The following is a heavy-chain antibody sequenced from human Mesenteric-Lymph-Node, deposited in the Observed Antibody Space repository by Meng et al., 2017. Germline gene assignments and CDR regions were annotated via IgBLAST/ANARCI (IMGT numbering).Heavy chain of an antibody. J-gene: IGHJ3*02. Sequence: HVHPVQSGAGVKEPGSSVKVSCKASGGTFSRYTISWVRQAPGQGLEWMGRIIPILGIANYAQKFQGRVTITADKSTSTAYMELSSLRSEDTAVYYCAWELPDHHDAFDIWGQGTMVTVSS. CDR2: IIPILGIA. CDR1: GGTFSRYT. D-gene: IGHD1-26*01. CDR3: AWELPDHHDAFDI. V-gene: IGHV1-69*02.